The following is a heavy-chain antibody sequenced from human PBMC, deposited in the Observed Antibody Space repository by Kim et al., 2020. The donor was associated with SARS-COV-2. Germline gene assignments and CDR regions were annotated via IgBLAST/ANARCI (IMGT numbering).Heavy chain of an antibody. Sequence: SETLSLTCAVYGGSFSDYYWTWIRQPPGKGLEWIGEINHSGSTNYNPPLKSRVTLSVDTSKNQFLLKLSSVTAADTAVYYCARATILYSGYDYSAFDGWG. CDR1: GGSFSDYY. CDR3: ARATILYSGYDYSAFDG. D-gene: IGHD5-12*01. V-gene: IGHV4-34*01. CDR2: INHSGST. J-gene: IGHJ3*01.